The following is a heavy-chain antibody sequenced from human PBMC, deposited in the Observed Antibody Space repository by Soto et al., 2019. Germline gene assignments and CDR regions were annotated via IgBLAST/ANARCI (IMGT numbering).Heavy chain of an antibody. CDR3: ARQWLVRYFDL. J-gene: IGHJ2*01. CDR1: GGSFNAYY. D-gene: IGHD6-19*01. V-gene: IGHV4-34*02. CDR2: VNHSGST. Sequence: QVQLQQWGAGLLKPSETLSLTCAVYGGSFNAYYWSWIRQPPGKELEWIGEVNHSGSTTYNPSLKSRVTISVDTSKNQFSLKPSSMTAADTAVYYCARQWLVRYFDLWGRGTLVTVSS.